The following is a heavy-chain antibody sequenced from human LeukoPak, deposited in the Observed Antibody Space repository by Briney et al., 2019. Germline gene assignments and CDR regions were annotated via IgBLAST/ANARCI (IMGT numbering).Heavy chain of an antibody. D-gene: IGHD3-3*01. CDR1: GFTFSSYG. CDR3: AKGPRDTYYDFWSGYGDWFDP. CDR2: ISYDGSNK. J-gene: IGHJ5*02. Sequence: GGSLRLSCAASGFTFSSYGMHWVRQAPGKGLEWVAVISYDGSNKYYADSVKGRFTISRDNSKNTLYLQMNSLRAEDTAVYYCAKGPRDTYYDFWSGYGDWFDPWGQGTLVTVSS. V-gene: IGHV3-30*18.